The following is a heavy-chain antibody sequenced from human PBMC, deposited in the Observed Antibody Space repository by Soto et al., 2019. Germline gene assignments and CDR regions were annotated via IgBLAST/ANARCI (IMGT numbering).Heavy chain of an antibody. CDR1: GYTFTSYD. Sequence: ASVKVSCKASGYTFTSYDINWVRQATGQGLEWMGWMNPNSGNTGYAQKFQGRVTMTRNTSISTAYMELSSLRSEDTAVYYCARVMGYYDILTGYYSFYYYYYMDVWGKGTTVTVSS. D-gene: IGHD3-9*01. J-gene: IGHJ6*03. V-gene: IGHV1-8*01. CDR3: ARVMGYYDILTGYYSFYYYYYMDV. CDR2: MNPNSGNT.